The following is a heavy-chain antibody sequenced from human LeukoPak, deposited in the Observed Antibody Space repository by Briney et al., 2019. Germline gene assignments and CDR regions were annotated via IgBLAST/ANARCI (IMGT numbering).Heavy chain of an antibody. CDR3: TRRSSAAGRQYFDY. Sequence: PGGSLRLSCAASGSTFSSAWMNWVRQAPGKGLEWVGRIKSETDGGTTDYAAPVKGTFTISRDDSENTLYPQMNSLKTEDTAVYYCTRRSSAAGRQYFDYWGQGTLVTVSS. D-gene: IGHD6-13*01. CDR2: IKSETDGGTT. V-gene: IGHV3-15*07. J-gene: IGHJ4*02. CDR1: GSTFSSAW.